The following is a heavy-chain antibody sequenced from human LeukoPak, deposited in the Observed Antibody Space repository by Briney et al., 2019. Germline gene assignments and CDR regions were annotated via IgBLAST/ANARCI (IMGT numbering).Heavy chain of an antibody. D-gene: IGHD5-18*01. Sequence: GGSLRLSCAASGFTFSSYAMSWVRQAPGKGLEWVSSISGSGDSTYYADSVKGRFTISRDNSKNTLYLQMNSLRAEDTAVYYCAKSPDWGYSYGYLSPDYWGQGTPVTVSS. CDR3: AKSPDWGYSYGYLSPDY. V-gene: IGHV3-23*01. CDR1: GFTFSSYA. CDR2: ISGSGDST. J-gene: IGHJ4*02.